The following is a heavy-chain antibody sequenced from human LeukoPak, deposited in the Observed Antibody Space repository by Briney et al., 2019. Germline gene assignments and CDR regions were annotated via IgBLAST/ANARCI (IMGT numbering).Heavy chain of an antibody. CDR1: GFTFSSYG. CDR2: ISGSGGST. V-gene: IGHV3-23*01. CDR3: ARGALLWFGDRMEYYFDY. D-gene: IGHD3-10*01. Sequence: GGSLRLSCAASGFTFSSYGMSWVRQAPGKGLEWVSAISGSGGSTYYADSVKGRFTISRDNSKNTLYLQMNSLRAEDTAVYYCARGALLWFGDRMEYYFDYWGQGTLLTVSS. J-gene: IGHJ4*02.